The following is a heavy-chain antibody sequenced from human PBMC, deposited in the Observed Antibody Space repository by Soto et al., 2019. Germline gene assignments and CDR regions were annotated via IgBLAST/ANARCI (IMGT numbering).Heavy chain of an antibody. CDR2: INHSGST. J-gene: IGHJ4*02. CDR3: ARTIYDSSGYSDY. D-gene: IGHD3-22*01. Sequence: TSETLSLTCAVYGGSFSGYYWSWIRQPPGKGLEWIGEINHSGSTNYNPSLKSRVTISVDTSKNQFSLKLSSVTAAGTAVYYCARTIYDSSGYSDYWGQGTLVTVSS. CDR1: GGSFSGYY. V-gene: IGHV4-34*01.